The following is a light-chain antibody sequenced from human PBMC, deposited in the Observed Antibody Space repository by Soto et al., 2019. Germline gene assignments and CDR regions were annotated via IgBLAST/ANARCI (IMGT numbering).Light chain of an antibody. CDR2: DVT. CDR1: SSDVGGYNY. J-gene: IGLJ2*01. CDR3: CSYAGRYMV. V-gene: IGLV2-11*01. Sequence: QSVLTQPRSVSGSPGQSVTISCTGTSSDVGGYNYVSWYQQHPGKAPKLIIYDVTERPSGVPDRFSGSKSGNTASLTISGLQAEDEADYYCCSYAGRYMVFGGGTKLTVL.